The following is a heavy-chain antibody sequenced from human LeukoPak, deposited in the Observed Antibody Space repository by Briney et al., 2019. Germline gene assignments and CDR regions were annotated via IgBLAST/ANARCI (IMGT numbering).Heavy chain of an antibody. D-gene: IGHD3-10*01. V-gene: IGHV1-69*06. CDR2: IIPIFGTA. Sequence: GASVKVSCKASGGTLSSYAISWVRQAPGQGLEWMGRIIPIFGTANYAQKFQGRVTITADKSTSTAYMELSSLRSEDTAVYYCASDSTMVRGVIIYFDYWGQGTLVTVSS. CDR3: ASDSTMVRGVIIYFDY. CDR1: GGTLSSYA. J-gene: IGHJ4*02.